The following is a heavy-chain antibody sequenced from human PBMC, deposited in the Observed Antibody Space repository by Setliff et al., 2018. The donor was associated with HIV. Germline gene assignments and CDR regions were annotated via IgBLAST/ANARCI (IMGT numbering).Heavy chain of an antibody. CDR2: FDPEYDKT. Sequence: ASVKVSCKVSGYTLTELSIHWVRQAPGKGLEWMGGFDPEYDKTFYAQKFQGRVTMSEDTSTDTAYMELTSLRSEDTVVYYCATRAYDSSGYLRSRVSGAAFDIWGQGTMVTVSS. J-gene: IGHJ3*02. V-gene: IGHV1-24*01. CDR1: GYTLTELS. CDR3: ATRAYDSSGYLRSRVSGAAFDI. D-gene: IGHD3-22*01.